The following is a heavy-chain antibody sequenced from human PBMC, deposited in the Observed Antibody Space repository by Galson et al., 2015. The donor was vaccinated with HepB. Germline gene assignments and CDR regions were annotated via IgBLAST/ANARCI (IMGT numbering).Heavy chain of an antibody. D-gene: IGHD4-17*01. V-gene: IGHV3-74*01. J-gene: IGHJ4*02. CDR2: INPDGSST. CDR3: LRVATYTTPDD. CDR1: RFTFSTYW. Sequence: SLRLSCAASRFTFSTYWMHWVRQAPGKGLVWVSRINPDGSSTNYADSVKGRFTISRDNAKNMLYLQMNSLRADDTGVYHCLRVATYTTPDDWGQGTLVTVSS.